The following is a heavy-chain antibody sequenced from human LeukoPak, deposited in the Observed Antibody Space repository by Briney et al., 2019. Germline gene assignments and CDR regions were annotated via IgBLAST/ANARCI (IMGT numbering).Heavy chain of an antibody. CDR3: AGYYYDSSGYPG. CDR2: IYSGGST. CDR1: GFTVSSNY. Sequence: GGSLRLSCAASGFTVSSNYMSWVRQAPGKGLEWVSVIYSGGSTYYADSVKGRFTISRDNSKNTLYLQMNSLRAEDTAVYYCAGYYYDSSGYPGWGQGTLVTVSS. D-gene: IGHD3-22*01. J-gene: IGHJ4*02. V-gene: IGHV3-66*01.